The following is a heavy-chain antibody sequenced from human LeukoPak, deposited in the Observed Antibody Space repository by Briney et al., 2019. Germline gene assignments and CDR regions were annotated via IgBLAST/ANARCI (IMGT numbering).Heavy chain of an antibody. V-gene: IGHV1-46*01. J-gene: IGHJ4*02. CDR1: GYTFTSYY. CDR2: INPSGGST. CDR3: ARDYQWLAPFDY. Sequence: ASVKVSCKASGYTFTSYYMHWVRQAPGQGLEWMGIINPSGGSTSYAQKFQGRVTMTRDTSTSTVYMELRSLRSDDTAVYYCARDYQWLAPFDYWGQGTLVTVSS. D-gene: IGHD6-19*01.